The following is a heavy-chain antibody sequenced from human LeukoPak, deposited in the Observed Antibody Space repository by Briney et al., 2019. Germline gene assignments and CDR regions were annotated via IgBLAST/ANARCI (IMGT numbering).Heavy chain of an antibody. V-gene: IGHV3-7*01. D-gene: IGHD3-10*01. CDR2: INHDGSEK. J-gene: IGHJ4*02. CDR1: GFTFSSKW. Sequence: GGSLRLSCAASGFTFSSKWMSWVRQAPGKGLEWVSNINHDGSEKYCVDSVKGRFTISRDNAKNSLYLQMNSLRAEDTAVYYCARAGSGEWPIGYWRQGILVTVSP. CDR3: ARAGSGEWPIGY.